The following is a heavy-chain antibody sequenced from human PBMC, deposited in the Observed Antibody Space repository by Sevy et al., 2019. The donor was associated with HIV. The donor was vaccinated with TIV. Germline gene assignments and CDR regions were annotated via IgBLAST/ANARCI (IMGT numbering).Heavy chain of an antibody. CDR2: INHSGGT. CDR1: GGSFSGYY. Sequence: SETLSLTCAVYGGSFSGYYWSWIRQPPGKGLEWIGEINHSGGTNYNPSLKSRVTISVDTSKNQFSLKLSPVTAADTAVYYCARHCTGGSCSHAFDIWGQGTMVTVSS. V-gene: IGHV4-34*01. D-gene: IGHD2-15*01. CDR3: ARHCTGGSCSHAFDI. J-gene: IGHJ3*02.